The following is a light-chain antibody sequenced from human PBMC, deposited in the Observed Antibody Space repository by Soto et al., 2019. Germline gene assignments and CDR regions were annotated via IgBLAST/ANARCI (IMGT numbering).Light chain of an antibody. Sequence: ELVLTQSPGTLSLSPGERATLSCRTSQSVSSTYLAWYQQKPGQAPRLLIYGASSRATGIPDRFSGSGSGTDFTLTISRLEPGDFAVYYCQQCGIAPFTFGGGTKVEIK. V-gene: IGKV3-20*01. CDR1: QSVSSTY. CDR3: QQCGIAPFT. J-gene: IGKJ4*01. CDR2: GAS.